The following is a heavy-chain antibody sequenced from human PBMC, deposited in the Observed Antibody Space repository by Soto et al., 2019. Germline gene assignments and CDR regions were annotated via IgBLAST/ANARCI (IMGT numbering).Heavy chain of an antibody. CDR3: AGGGYYYSSGYYDDGQYYYYYGMDV. V-gene: IGHV1-46*01. CDR1: GYTFTSYY. D-gene: IGHD3-22*01. Sequence: ASVKVSCKASGYTFTSYYMHWVRQAPGQGLEWMGIINPSGGSTSYAQKFQGRVTMTRDTSTSTVYMELSSLRSEDTAVYYCAGGGYYYSSGYYDDGQYYYYYGMDVWGQGTTVTVSS. J-gene: IGHJ6*02. CDR2: INPSGGST.